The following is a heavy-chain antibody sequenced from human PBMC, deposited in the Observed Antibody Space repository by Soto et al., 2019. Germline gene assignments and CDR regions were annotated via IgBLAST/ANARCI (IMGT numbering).Heavy chain of an antibody. J-gene: IGHJ6*02. V-gene: IGHV3-30*18. CDR3: AKDGIYSSSTYYYYYGMDV. Sequence: QVQLVESGGGVVQPGRSLRLSCAASGFTFSSYGMHWVRQAPGKGLEWVAVISYDGSNKYYADSVKGRFTISRDNSKNTLYLQMNSLRAEDTAVYYCAKDGIYSSSTYYYYYGMDVWGQGTTVTVSS. D-gene: IGHD6-13*01. CDR2: ISYDGSNK. CDR1: GFTFSSYG.